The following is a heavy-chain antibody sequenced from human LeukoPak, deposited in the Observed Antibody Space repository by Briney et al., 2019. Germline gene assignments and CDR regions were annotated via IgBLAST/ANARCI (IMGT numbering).Heavy chain of an antibody. CDR3: ATISSLVIY. Sequence: SETLSLTCAVYGGSFSGYYWSWIRHPPGKGLEWIGEINHSGSTNYNPSLKSRVTISVDTSKNQFSLKLSSVTAADTAVYYCATISSLVIYWGQGTLVTVSS. CDR1: GGSFSGYY. CDR2: INHSGST. D-gene: IGHD3-9*01. J-gene: IGHJ4*02. V-gene: IGHV4-34*01.